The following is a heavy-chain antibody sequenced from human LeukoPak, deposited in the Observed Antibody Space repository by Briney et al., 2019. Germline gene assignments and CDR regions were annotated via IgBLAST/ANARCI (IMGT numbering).Heavy chain of an antibody. CDR2: ISWNSGSI. CDR3: AKDIAGWLVPQLDY. D-gene: IGHD6-19*01. J-gene: IGHJ4*02. V-gene: IGHV3-9*01. CDR1: GFTFDDYA. Sequence: PGGSLRLSCAASGFTFDDYAMHWVRQAPGKGLEWVSGISWNSGSIGYADSVKGRFTISRDNAKNSLYLRMNSLRAEDTALYYCAKDIAGWLVPQLDYWGQGTLVTVSS.